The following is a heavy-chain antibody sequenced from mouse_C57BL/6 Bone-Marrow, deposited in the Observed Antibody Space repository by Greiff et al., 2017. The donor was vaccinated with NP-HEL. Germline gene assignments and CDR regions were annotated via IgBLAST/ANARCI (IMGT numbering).Heavy chain of an antibody. D-gene: IGHD2-3*01. CDR1: GYTFTDYY. Sequence: VQLQQSGPELVKPGASVKISCKASGYTFTDYYMNWVKQSHGKSLEWIGDINPNNGGTSYNQKFKGKATLTVDKSSSTAYMELRSLTSEDSAVYYCASPLYDYYAMDYWGKGTSVTVSS. CDR3: ASPLYDYYAMDY. CDR2: INPNNGGT. V-gene: IGHV1-26*01. J-gene: IGHJ4*01.